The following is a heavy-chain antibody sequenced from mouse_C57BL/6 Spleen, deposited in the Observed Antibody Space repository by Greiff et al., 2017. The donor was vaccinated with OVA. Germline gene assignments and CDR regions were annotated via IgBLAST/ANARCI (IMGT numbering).Heavy chain of an antibody. J-gene: IGHJ4*01. CDR1: GYTFTSYW. CDR3: ARTNYGGAMDY. Sequence: QVQLQQPGAELVKPGASVKLSCKASGYTFTSYWMHWVKQRPGQGLEWIGMIHPNSGSTNYNEKFKSKATLTVDKSSSTAYMQLSSLTSEDSAVYYCARTNYGGAMDYWGQGTSGTVSS. D-gene: IGHD1-1*01. V-gene: IGHV1-64*01. CDR2: IHPNSGST.